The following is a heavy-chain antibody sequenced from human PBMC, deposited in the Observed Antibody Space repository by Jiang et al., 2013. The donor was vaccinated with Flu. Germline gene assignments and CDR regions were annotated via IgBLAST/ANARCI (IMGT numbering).Heavy chain of an antibody. Sequence: VQLVESGGTLVQPGGSLRLSCTVSGFTFSSFYMAWVRQAPGKGLEWVANIKQDGSETHYVDSVKGRFTVSRDNAEKSLSLQMNSLRAEDTAVYYCAKVVRGVFLRSGELPSSYYFDYWGREPWSPSPQ. CDR2: IKQDGSET. CDR3: AKVVRGVFLRSGELPSSYYFDY. J-gene: IGHJ4*02. V-gene: IGHV3-7*03. CDR1: GFTFSSFY. D-gene: IGHD3-10*02.